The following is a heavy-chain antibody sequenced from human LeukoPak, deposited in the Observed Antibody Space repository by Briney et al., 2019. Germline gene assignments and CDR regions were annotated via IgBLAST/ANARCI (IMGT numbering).Heavy chain of an antibody. CDR2: ISSSSSTI. Sequence: GGSLRLSCAASGYSFSSYSMNWVPQAPGKGLEWGSYISSSSSTIYYADSVKGRFTISRDNAKNSLYLQRISLRAEDTAVYYCTRECTSPNCIDAWGQGTLVTVSS. D-gene: IGHD2-8*01. J-gene: IGHJ5*02. CDR3: TRECTSPNCIDA. V-gene: IGHV3-48*01. CDR1: GYSFSSYS.